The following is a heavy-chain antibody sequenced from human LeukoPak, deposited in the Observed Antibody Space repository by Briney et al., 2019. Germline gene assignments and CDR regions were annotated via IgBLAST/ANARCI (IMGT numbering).Heavy chain of an antibody. CDR3: ARGRYGSGSYYTTQFDY. V-gene: IGHV4-4*07. Sequence: SETLSLTCTVSGVSISNYYWSWIRQPAGKGLEWIGRIHTRGNTNYNPSLKSRVTMSVDTSKNQFSLKLSSVTAADTAVYYCARGRYGSGSYYTTQFDYWGQGTLVTVSS. D-gene: IGHD3-10*01. CDR2: IHTRGNT. CDR1: GVSISNYY. J-gene: IGHJ4*02.